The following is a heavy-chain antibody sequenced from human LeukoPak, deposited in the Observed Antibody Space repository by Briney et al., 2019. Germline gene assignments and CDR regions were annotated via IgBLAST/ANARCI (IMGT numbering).Heavy chain of an antibody. D-gene: IGHD3-16*02. Sequence: GSLRLSCAASGFTFYSYAMNWVRQPPGKGLEWIGEINHSGSTNYNPSLKSRVTISVDTSKNQFSLKLSSVTAADTAVYYCARLADYVWGSYRSGDYWGQGTLVTVSS. J-gene: IGHJ4*02. V-gene: IGHV4-34*01. CDR3: ARLADYVWGSYRSGDY. CDR1: GFTFYSYA. CDR2: INHSGST.